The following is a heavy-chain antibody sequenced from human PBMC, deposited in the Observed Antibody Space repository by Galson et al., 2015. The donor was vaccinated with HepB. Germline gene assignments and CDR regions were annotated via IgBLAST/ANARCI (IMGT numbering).Heavy chain of an antibody. D-gene: IGHD2-15*01. V-gene: IGHV3-23*01. CDR3: AKVPVVVVTYFDY. J-gene: IGHJ4*02. Sequence: SLRLSCAASGFTFSSYAMSWVRQAPGKGLEWVSAISGSGGSTYYADSVKGRFTISRDNSKNTLYLKMNSLRAENTAVYYCAKVPVVVVTYFDYWGQGTLVTVSS. CDR2: ISGSGGST. CDR1: GFTFSSYA.